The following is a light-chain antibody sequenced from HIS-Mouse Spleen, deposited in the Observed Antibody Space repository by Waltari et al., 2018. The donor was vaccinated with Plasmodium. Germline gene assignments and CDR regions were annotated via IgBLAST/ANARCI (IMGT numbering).Light chain of an antibody. CDR2: WAS. Sequence: DIVMTQSPDSLAVYLGERATINCKSSQSVLYSSNNKNYLAWYQQKPGQPPKLLIYWASTQESGVPDRFSGSGSGTDFTLTISSLQAEDVAVYYCQQYYSTPLTFGGGTKVEIK. CDR3: QQYYSTPLT. V-gene: IGKV4-1*01. J-gene: IGKJ4*01. CDR1: QSVLYSSNNKNY.